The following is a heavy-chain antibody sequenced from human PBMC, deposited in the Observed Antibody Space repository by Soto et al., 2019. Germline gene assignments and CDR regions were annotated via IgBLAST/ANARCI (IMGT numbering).Heavy chain of an antibody. CDR2: ISYDGSNK. CDR1: GFTFSSYG. CDR3: AKGGAYNYLYYMDV. D-gene: IGHD5-12*01. Sequence: GGSLRLSCAASGFTFSSYGMHWVRQAPGKGLEWVAVISYDGSNKYYADSVKGRFTISRDNSKNTLYLQMNSLRAEDTAVYYCAKGGAYNYLYYMDVCGKGTTVTVSS. J-gene: IGHJ6*03. V-gene: IGHV3-30*18.